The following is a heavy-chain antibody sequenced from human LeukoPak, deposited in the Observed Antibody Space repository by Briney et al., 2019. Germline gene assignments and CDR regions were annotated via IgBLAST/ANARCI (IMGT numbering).Heavy chain of an antibody. D-gene: IGHD6-19*01. Sequence: GGSLRLSCAASGFTFSSYSMNWVRQAPGKGLEWVSFITSSSSTIHYVDSVKGRFIISGDNAKNSLYLQMNSLRAEDTAVYYCARDRPGSGWYYFDSWGQGTLVTVSS. CDR3: ARDRPGSGWYYFDS. J-gene: IGHJ4*02. V-gene: IGHV3-48*01. CDR1: GFTFSSYS. CDR2: ITSSSSTI.